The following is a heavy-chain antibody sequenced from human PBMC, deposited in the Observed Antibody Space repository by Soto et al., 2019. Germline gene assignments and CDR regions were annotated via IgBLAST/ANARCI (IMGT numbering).Heavy chain of an antibody. V-gene: IGHV1-2*02. J-gene: IGHJ4*02. Sequence: ASVKVSCKASGYTFTGYCMHWVRQAPGQGLEWMGWIIPTSGDINYAQKFLGRVTTTRDTSINTVYMELNSLTSDDTAVYYCARDSPFGYWGQGTLVTVSS. CDR3: ARDSPFGY. CDR2: IIPTSGDI. CDR1: GYTFTGYC.